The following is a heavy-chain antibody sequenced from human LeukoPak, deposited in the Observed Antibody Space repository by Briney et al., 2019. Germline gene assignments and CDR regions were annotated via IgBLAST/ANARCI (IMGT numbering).Heavy chain of an antibody. CDR3: ARVARYCSSTSCSSWFDP. J-gene: IGHJ5*02. CDR2: IYYSGST. Sequence: SQTLSLTCTVSGGSISSGGYYWSWIRQHPGKGLEWIGYIYYSGSTYYNPSLKSRVTISVDTSKNQFSLKLSSVTAADTAVYYCARVARYCSSTSCSSWFDPWGQGTLVTVSS. D-gene: IGHD2-2*01. V-gene: IGHV4-31*03. CDR1: GGSISSGGYY.